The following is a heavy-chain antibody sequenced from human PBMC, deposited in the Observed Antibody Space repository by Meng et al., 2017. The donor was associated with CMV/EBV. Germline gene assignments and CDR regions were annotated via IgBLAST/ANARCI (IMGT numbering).Heavy chain of an antibody. V-gene: IGHV1-69*05. CDR2: IIPIFGIA. J-gene: IGHJ6*02. D-gene: IGHD3-3*01. Sequence: SVKVSCKASGGTFSSYAISWVRQAPGQGLEWMGGIIPIFGIANYAQKFQGRVTITTDESTSTAYMELSSLRSEDTAVYYCARDRAGRITIFGVVQGGGMDVWGQGTTVTVSS. CDR1: GGTFSSYA. CDR3: ARDRAGRITIFGVVQGGGMDV.